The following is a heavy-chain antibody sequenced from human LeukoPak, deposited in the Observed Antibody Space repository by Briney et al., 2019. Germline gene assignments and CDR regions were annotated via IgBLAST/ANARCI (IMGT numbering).Heavy chain of an antibody. V-gene: IGHV1-2*02. D-gene: IGHD6-19*01. CDR2: INPNSGGT. CDR1: GYTFTGYY. Sequence: ASVKVSCKASGYTFTGYYMHWVRQAPGQGLEWMGWINPNSGGTNYAQKFQGRVTMTRDTPISTAYMELSRLRSDDTAVYYCARTGVAVAGRNFDYWGQGTLVTVSS. CDR3: ARTGVAVAGRNFDY. J-gene: IGHJ4*02.